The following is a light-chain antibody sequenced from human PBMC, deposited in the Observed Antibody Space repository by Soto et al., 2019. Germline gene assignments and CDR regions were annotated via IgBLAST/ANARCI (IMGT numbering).Light chain of an antibody. CDR3: QHYANWPLT. CDR1: QSIGLA. V-gene: IGKV3-15*01. CDR2: GAS. Sequence: EIVLTQSPATLSLSPGERATLSCRASQSIGLAIAWYQHKPGQAPRLLIYGASTRATGIPARFSGSGSGTEFTLTISSLQSEDFAVYYCQHYANWPLTFGGGTKVDIK. J-gene: IGKJ4*01.